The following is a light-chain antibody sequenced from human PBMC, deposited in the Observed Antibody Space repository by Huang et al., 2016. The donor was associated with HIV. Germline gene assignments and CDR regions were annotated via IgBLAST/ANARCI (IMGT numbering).Light chain of an antibody. Sequence: EIVMTQSPTTLSVSPGERAALSCRASQSVGNKLAWYQQKPGQAPRLLIYGASSRVTDIPARFSGSGSGTEFTLTISSLQSEDVAVYYCQQYNNRPPWTFGQGTKVEIK. CDR3: QQYNNRPPWT. CDR2: GAS. J-gene: IGKJ1*01. CDR1: QSVGNK. V-gene: IGKV3-15*01.